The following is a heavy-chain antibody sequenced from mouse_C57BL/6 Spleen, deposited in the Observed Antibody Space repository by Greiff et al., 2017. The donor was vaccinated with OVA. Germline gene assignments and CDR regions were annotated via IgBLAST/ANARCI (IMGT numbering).Heavy chain of an antibody. CDR3: ANGYDKDYYAMDY. CDR1: GYSITSGYY. Sequence: EVQLQQSGPGLVKPSQSLSLTCSVTGYSITSGYYWNWIRQFPGNKLEWMGYISYDGSNNYNPSLKNRISITRDTSKNQFFLKLNSVTTEDTATYYCANGYDKDYYAMDYWGQGTSVTVSS. V-gene: IGHV3-6*01. CDR2: ISYDGSN. J-gene: IGHJ4*01. D-gene: IGHD2-2*01.